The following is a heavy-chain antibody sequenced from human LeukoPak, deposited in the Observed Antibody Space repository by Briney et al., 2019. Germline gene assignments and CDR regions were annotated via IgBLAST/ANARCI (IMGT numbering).Heavy chain of an antibody. Sequence: GGSLRLSCTASGFTFGDYAMSWVRQAPGKGLEWVGFIRSKAYGGTTEYAASVKGRCTISRDDSKSIAYLQMNSLKTEDTAVYYCTRGDYTFAYYYYMDVWGKGTTVTISS. J-gene: IGHJ6*03. D-gene: IGHD4-11*01. V-gene: IGHV3-49*04. CDR1: GFTFGDYA. CDR3: TRGDYTFAYYYYMDV. CDR2: IRSKAYGGTT.